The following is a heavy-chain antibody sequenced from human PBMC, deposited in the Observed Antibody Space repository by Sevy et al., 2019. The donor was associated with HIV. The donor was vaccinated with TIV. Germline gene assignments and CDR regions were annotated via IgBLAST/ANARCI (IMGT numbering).Heavy chain of an antibody. J-gene: IGHJ4*02. Sequence: ASVKVSCKASGYSFIGYQVHWVRQAPGQGLEWIGRINPNSGATIYAQTFQGRVTMTRETSISTAYMELSGLRSDGTAVYYCARDLYERTFDYWGQGTLVTVSS. CDR3: ARDLYERTFDY. CDR2: INPNSGAT. V-gene: IGHV1-2*06. CDR1: GYSFIGYQ. D-gene: IGHD3-16*01.